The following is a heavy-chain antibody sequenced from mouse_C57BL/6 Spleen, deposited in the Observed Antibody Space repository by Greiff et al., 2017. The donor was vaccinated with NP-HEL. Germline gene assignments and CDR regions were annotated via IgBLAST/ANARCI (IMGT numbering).Heavy chain of an antibody. Sequence: EVQVVESGEGLVKPGGSLKLSCAASGFTFSSYAMSWVRQTPEKRLEWVAYISSGGDYIYYADTVKGRFTISRDNARNTLYLQMSSLKSEDTAMYYCTREGTYYGYYFDYWGQGTTLTVSS. J-gene: IGHJ2*01. V-gene: IGHV5-9-1*02. CDR1: GFTFSSYA. CDR3: TREGTYYGYYFDY. D-gene: IGHD1-1*02. CDR2: ISSGGDYI.